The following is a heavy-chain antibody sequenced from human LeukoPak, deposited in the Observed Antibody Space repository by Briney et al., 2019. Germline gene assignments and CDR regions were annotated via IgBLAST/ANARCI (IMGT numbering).Heavy chain of an antibody. Sequence: GGSLRLSCAASGFIVSSNYMSWVRQAPGKGLEWVSVIYSSGNTYYADSVKGRFTISRDNSKNTLYLQMNSPRAEDTALYYCARDSGNYRYDNFDYWGQGTLVTVSS. CDR1: GFIVSSNY. V-gene: IGHV3-66*03. CDR3: ARDSGNYRYDNFDY. J-gene: IGHJ4*02. CDR2: IYSSGNT. D-gene: IGHD1-26*01.